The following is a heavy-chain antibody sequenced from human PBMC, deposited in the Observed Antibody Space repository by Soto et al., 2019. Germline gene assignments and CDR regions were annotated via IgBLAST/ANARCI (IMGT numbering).Heavy chain of an antibody. V-gene: IGHV4-34*01. CDR3: ARGGVVEGYCSGGSCYSDAFDI. CDR2: INHSGST. J-gene: IGHJ3*02. D-gene: IGHD2-15*01. Sequence: SETLSLTCAVYGGSFSGYYWSWIRQPPGKGLEWIGEINHSGSTNYNPSLKSRVTISVDTSKNQFSLKLSSVTAADTAVYYCARGGVVEGYCSGGSCYSDAFDIWGQGTMVTVSS. CDR1: GGSFSGYY.